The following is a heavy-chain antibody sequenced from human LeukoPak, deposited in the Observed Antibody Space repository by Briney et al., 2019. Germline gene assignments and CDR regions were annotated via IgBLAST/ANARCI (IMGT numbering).Heavy chain of an antibody. J-gene: IGHJ4*02. V-gene: IGHV4-59*01. Sequence: ASETLSLTCTVSGGSISSYYWSWIRQPPGKGLEWIGYIYYSGSTNYNPSLKSRVTISVDTSKNQFSLKLSSVTAADTAVYYCARLSGPYGDYHFDYWGQGTLVTVSS. CDR1: GGSISSYY. D-gene: IGHD4-17*01. CDR2: IYYSGST. CDR3: ARLSGPYGDYHFDY.